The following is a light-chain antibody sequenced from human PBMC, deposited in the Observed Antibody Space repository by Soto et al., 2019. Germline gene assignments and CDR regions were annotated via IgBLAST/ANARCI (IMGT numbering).Light chain of an antibody. CDR3: HQYGTSPWT. CDR1: HSVSSNS. J-gene: IGKJ1*01. V-gene: IGKV3-20*01. Sequence: EIVLTQSPGTLSLSPGDRATLSCTASHSVSSNSLAWYRQRPGQAPRLLVHGISTRATGIPDRFTGSGFGTDFALTISRLEPEDFAIYYCHQYGTSPWTFGQGTRVEIK. CDR2: GIS.